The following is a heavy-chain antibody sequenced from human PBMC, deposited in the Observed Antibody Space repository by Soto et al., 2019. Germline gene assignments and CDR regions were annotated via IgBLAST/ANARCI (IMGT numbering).Heavy chain of an antibody. J-gene: IGHJ5*02. CDR2: LYYSGNT. CDR1: GGSITSFNYF. D-gene: IGHD2-15*01. V-gene: IGHV4-39*01. Sequence: QLQLQESGPGLVKPSETLALTCTVSGGSITSFNYFWGWIRQPPGKGLEWIGSLYYSGNTYYNPSPQSRFTIHVNTSKKQCTVPLRSVTAADPAVYYCARGGGSTFNWFDPWGQGPLVTVSP. CDR3: ARGGGSTFNWFDP.